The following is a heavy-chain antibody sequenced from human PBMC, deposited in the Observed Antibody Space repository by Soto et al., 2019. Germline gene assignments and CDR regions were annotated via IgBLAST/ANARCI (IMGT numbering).Heavy chain of an antibody. CDR2: ISGSGGST. D-gene: IGHD2-2*01. V-gene: IGHV3-23*01. CDR1: GFTFSSYA. Sequence: GGSLRLSCAASGFTFSSYAMSWVRQAPGKGLEWVSAISGSGGSTYYADSVKGRFTISRDNSKNTLYLQMNSLKVEDTAVYFCPGDLMDVVPPADDLVDPWGQGTMVTVSS. J-gene: IGHJ3*01. CDR3: PGDLMDVVPPADDLVDP.